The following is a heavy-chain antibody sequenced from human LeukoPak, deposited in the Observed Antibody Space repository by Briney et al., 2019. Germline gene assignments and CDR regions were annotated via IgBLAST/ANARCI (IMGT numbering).Heavy chain of an antibody. Sequence: GGSLRLSCAASGFTFRSYWMSWVRQAPGKGLEGVAHIKQDGREKYYVDSVKGRFTIHRHNDKNSLYLQMNSLRAEDTAVYYCARKKGVSLGAFDIGGQGTMVTVSS. J-gene: IGHJ3*02. CDR1: GFTFRSYW. V-gene: IGHV3-7*03. CDR3: ARKKGVSLGAFDI. CDR2: IKQDGREK.